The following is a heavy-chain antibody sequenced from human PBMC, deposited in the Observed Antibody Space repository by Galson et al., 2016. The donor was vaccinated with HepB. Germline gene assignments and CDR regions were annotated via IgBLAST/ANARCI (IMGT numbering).Heavy chain of an antibody. CDR1: GFTFASYG. CDR2: ITSSGGAI. J-gene: IGHJ6*04. D-gene: IGHD2/OR15-2a*01. V-gene: IGHV3-48*01. Sequence: SLRLSCAGSGFTFASYGMNWVRQAPGKGLEWVSYITSSGGAIYYTDSVKGRFTISRDNAKSSLYLQMNSLRAEDTAAYYCARDIYGPTYFYYYGLDVWGEGTTVTVSA. CDR3: ARDIYGPTYFYYYGLDV.